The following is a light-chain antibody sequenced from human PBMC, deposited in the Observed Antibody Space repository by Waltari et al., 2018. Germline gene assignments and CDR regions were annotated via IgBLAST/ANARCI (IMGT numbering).Light chain of an antibody. Sequence: QSVLSQPPSASASPGQGVTISCSGSNSNIGFNSVFWYQHVPGTAPKLVVFRDRQRPSGVPGRFSGSKSGTSAPLAIRRLRSEDEADYDCASCDQSRRGVVFGGWTKLTVL. CDR1: NSNIGFNS. V-gene: IGLV1-47*01. CDR2: RDR. CDR3: ASCDQSRRGVV. J-gene: IGLJ2*01.